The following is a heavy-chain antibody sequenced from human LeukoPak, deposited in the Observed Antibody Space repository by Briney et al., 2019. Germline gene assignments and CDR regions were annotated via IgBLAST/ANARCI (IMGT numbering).Heavy chain of an antibody. CDR1: GFPFSSYA. D-gene: IGHD5-18*01. Sequence: GGSLRLSCAASGFPFSSYAMSWVRQAPGKGLEWVSAISGSGDSTYYADSVKGRFTISRDNSKNTLYLQMNSLRAEDTAVYYCARGEEYSYGPTDFDYWGQGTLVTVSS. CDR2: ISGSGDST. V-gene: IGHV3-23*01. CDR3: ARGEEYSYGPTDFDY. J-gene: IGHJ4*02.